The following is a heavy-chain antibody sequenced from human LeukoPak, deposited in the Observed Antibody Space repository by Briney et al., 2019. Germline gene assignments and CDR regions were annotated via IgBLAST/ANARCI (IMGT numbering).Heavy chain of an antibody. CDR3: ARDVGDIVTIPAAISVP. D-gene: IGHD2-2*01. CDR1: GYTFSSYG. J-gene: IGHJ5*02. CDR2: ISAYNGNT. V-gene: IGHV1-18*01. Sequence: GASVKVSCKASGYTFSSYGISWVRQAPGQGLEWMGWISAYNGNTNYAQMVQGRVTTTTDTSTSTAYMEVRSLRSDDTAMYYCARDVGDIVTIPAAISVPWGQGTLVTVSS.